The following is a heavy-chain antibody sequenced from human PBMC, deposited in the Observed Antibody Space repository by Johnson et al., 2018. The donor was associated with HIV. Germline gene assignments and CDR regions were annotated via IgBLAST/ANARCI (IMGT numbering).Heavy chain of an antibody. CDR2: ISYDGSNQ. CDR1: GFTFSSYA. CDR3: AKDFYVVYDWGSALDV. Sequence: QVQLVESGGGVVQPGRSLRLSCAASGFTFSSYAMHWVRQAPGKGLEWVAAISYDGSNQYYADSVKGRFTISSDNSKNTLYLKMNSLRAENTAVYYCAKDFYVVYDWGSALDVWGQGTMVTVSS. V-gene: IGHV3-30*04. D-gene: IGHD5/OR15-5a*01. J-gene: IGHJ3*01.